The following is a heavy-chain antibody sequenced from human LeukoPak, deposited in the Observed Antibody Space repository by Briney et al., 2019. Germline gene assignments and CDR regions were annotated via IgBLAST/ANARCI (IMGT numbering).Heavy chain of an antibody. CDR3: ARAISGLRYFDWFYYYMDV. D-gene: IGHD3-9*01. CDR2: IIPIFGTA. J-gene: IGHJ6*03. V-gene: IGHV1-69*01. Sequence: GASVKDSCKASGGTFSSYAISWVRQAPGQGLEWMGGIIPIFGTANYAQKFQGRVTITADESTSTAYMELSSLRSEDTAVYYCARAISGLRYFDWFYYYMDVWGKGTTVTVSS. CDR1: GGTFSSYA.